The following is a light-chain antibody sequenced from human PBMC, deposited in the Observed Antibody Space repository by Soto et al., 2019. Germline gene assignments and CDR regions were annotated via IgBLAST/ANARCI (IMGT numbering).Light chain of an antibody. J-gene: IGLJ1*01. CDR1: SSDVGSYNL. CDR3: CSYAGSHYV. Sequence: QSALTQPASVSGSPGQSITISCTGTSSDVGSYNLVSWYQQHPGKAPKLMIYEGSKRPSGVSNRFSGSKSCNTASLTISGLQAEDEADYYCCSYAGSHYVFGTGTKLTVL. V-gene: IGLV2-23*01. CDR2: EGS.